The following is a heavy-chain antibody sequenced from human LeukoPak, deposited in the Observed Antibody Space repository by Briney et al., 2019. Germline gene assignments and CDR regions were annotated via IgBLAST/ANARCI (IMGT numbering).Heavy chain of an antibody. CDR1: GFSFSTYG. D-gene: IGHD3-22*01. CDR3: ATGGGFYYGH. V-gene: IGHV3-30*02. CDR2: AQGDGRLQ. Sequence: PGGSLRLSCAASGFSFSTYGTHWVRQAPGKGLEWVAAAQGDGRLQYYADSVKGRFTISKDISKSTLYVQMNSLRAEDTAVYYCATGGGFYYGHWGQGTLVTVSS. J-gene: IGHJ4*02.